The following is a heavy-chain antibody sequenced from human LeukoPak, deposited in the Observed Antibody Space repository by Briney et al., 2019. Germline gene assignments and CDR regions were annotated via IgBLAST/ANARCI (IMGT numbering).Heavy chain of an antibody. CDR1: GYTFTGYY. Sequence: ASVKVSCKASGYTFTGYYMHWVRQAPGQGLEWMGWINPNSGGTNYAQKSQGRVTMTRDTSISTAYMELSRLRSDDTAVYYCARNAYYYDSSGYYMYYFDYWGQGTLVTVSS. J-gene: IGHJ4*02. CDR2: INPNSGGT. D-gene: IGHD3-22*01. CDR3: ARNAYYYDSSGYYMYYFDY. V-gene: IGHV1-2*02.